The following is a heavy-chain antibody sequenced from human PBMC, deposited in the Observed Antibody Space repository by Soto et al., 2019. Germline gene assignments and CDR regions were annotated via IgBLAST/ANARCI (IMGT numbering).Heavy chain of an antibody. J-gene: IGHJ4*02. CDR1: GDTFSSYA. Sequence: SVKVSCKASGDTFSSYAISWVRQAPGQGLEWMGRSVPTLGMANYAQTFQGRVTITADTSMTTAYLELTGLTSDDSAVYYCASGDCSGGRCYSDFDFWGQGTLVTVSS. CDR3: ASGDCSGGRCYSDFDF. V-gene: IGHV1-69*04. D-gene: IGHD2-15*01. CDR2: SVPTLGMA.